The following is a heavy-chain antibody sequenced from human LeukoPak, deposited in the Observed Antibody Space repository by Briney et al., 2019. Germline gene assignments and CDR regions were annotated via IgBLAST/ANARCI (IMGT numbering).Heavy chain of an antibody. D-gene: IGHD3-10*01. J-gene: IGHJ4*02. CDR3: AKAGDGYFDY. Sequence: GGSLRLSCAASGFTFSSYGMHWVRQAPGKGLERVAVISYDGSNKYYADSVKGRFTISRDNSKNTLYLQMNSLRAEDTAVYYCAKAGDGYFDYWGQGTLVTVSS. V-gene: IGHV3-30*18. CDR2: ISYDGSNK. CDR1: GFTFSSYG.